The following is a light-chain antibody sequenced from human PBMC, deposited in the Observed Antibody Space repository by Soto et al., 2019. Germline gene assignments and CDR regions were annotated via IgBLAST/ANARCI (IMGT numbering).Light chain of an antibody. CDR2: DVS. CDR1: SSDVGAYNY. CDR3: SSYISSTTPV. Sequence: QSALTQPASVSGSPGQSITISCTGTSSDVGAYNYVSWYQHHPGKAPKVMIYDVSYRPSGVSNRFSGSKTGNTASLTISGLQAEDEADYYCSSYISSTTPVFGGGTQLTVL. J-gene: IGLJ7*01. V-gene: IGLV2-14*03.